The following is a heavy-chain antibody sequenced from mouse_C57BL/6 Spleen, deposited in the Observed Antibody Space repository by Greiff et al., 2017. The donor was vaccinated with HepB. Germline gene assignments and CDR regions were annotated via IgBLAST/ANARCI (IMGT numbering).Heavy chain of an antibody. CDR1: GFTFSDYG. CDR2: ISNLAYSI. V-gene: IGHV5-15*01. D-gene: IGHD2-1*01. J-gene: IGHJ2*01. Sequence: EVQGVESGGGLVQPGGSLKLSCAASGFTFSDYGMAWVRQAPRQGPEWVAFISNLAYSIYYEDNVTGRFTLSRENAKNTLYLEMSRLRSEDTAMYYYARRGGNYYFDYWGQGTTLTVSS. CDR3: ARRGGNYYFDY.